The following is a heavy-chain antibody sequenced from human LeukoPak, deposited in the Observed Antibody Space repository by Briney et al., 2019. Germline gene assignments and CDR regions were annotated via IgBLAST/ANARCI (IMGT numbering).Heavy chain of an antibody. CDR3: GRYRSAGTEGIGIDY. V-gene: IGHV4-59*01. Sequence: PSETLSLTCTVSGGSISSYYWSWIRQPPGKGLQWIGYISYSGSTNYNPSLKSRVTISLDTSQNQFSLKLSSVTAADTAVYHCGRYRSAGTEGIGIDYWGQGILVTVSS. J-gene: IGHJ4*02. CDR2: ISYSGST. D-gene: IGHD1-7*01. CDR1: GGSISSYY.